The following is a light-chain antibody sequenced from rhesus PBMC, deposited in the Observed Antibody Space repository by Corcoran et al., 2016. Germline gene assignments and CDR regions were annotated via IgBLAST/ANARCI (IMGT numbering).Light chain of an antibody. CDR1: QSIGRW. CDR2: TAS. CDR3: QQHSTDPWT. V-gene: IGKV1-22*01. J-gene: IGKJ1*01. Sequence: DIQMTQSPSSLSASVGDTVTITCRASQSIGRWLDWYQQTPGKAPKLLSYTASSLQNGIPSRFSGGGSGTDFILTISSLQPEDYSNDYCQQHSTDPWTFGQGTKVEIK.